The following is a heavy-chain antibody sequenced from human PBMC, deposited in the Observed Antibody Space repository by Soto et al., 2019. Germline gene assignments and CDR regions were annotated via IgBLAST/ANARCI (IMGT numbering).Heavy chain of an antibody. CDR1: GFTFSSYA. CDR2: ISYDGSNK. CDR3: ARDQGGDYYYYYGMDV. Sequence: GGSLRLSCAASGFTFSSYAMHWVRQAPGKGLEWVAVISYDGSNKYYADSVKGRFTISRDNSKNTLYLQMNSLRAEDTAVYYCARDQGGDYYYYYGMDVWGQGTTVTVSS. V-gene: IGHV3-30-3*01. J-gene: IGHJ6*02. D-gene: IGHD4-17*01.